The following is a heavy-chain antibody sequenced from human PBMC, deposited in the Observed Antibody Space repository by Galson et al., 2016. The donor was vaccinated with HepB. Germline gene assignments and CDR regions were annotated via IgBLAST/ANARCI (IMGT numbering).Heavy chain of an antibody. CDR1: GYTLTDYY. CDR3: AKRAHATGDYCGMDV. Sequence: SVKVSCKASGYTLTDYYIHWVRQAPGQGLEWMGWINPNSGGTNYAQKFQGRVTMTRDTSISTAYMDLRSLTSDDTAVYYCAKRAHATGDYCGMDVWGQGTTVTVSS. CDR2: INPNSGGT. J-gene: IGHJ6*02. D-gene: IGHD2-15*01. V-gene: IGHV1-2*02.